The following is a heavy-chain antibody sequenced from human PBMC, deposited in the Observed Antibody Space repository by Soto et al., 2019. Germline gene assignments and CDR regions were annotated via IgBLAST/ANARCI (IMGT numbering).Heavy chain of an antibody. CDR1: GGTFSSYA. CDR3: ARSGCGGDCYSWFDP. CDR2: IIPIFGTA. J-gene: IGHJ5*02. D-gene: IGHD2-21*02. Sequence: SVKVSCKASGGTFSSYAISWVRQAPGQGLEWMGGIIPIFGTANYAQKFQGRVTITADESTSTAYMELSSLRSEDTAVYYCARSGCGGDCYSWFDPWGQGTLVTVSS. V-gene: IGHV1-69*13.